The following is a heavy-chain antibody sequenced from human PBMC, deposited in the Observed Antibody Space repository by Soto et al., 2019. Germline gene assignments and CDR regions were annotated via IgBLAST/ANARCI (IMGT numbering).Heavy chain of an antibody. V-gene: IGHV1-18*01. D-gene: IGHD6-19*01. CDR2: ISAYNGNT. CDR3: ARDLIPDGWYDY. Sequence: ASVKVSCKASGSTFTSYGISWVRQAPGQGLEWMGWISAYNGNTNYAQKLQGRVTMTTDTSTSTAYMELRSLRSDDTAVYYCARDLIPDGWYDYWGQGTLVTVSS. CDR1: GSTFTSYG. J-gene: IGHJ4*02.